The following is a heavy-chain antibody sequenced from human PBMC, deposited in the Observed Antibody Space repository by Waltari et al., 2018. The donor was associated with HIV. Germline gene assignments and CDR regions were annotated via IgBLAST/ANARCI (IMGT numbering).Heavy chain of an antibody. J-gene: IGHJ5*01. CDR3: VSQPHSGSRSDDWFDS. Sequence: HLQLQESGPGLVKPSETLSLICNVSGGPITNDSQYWAWIRQSPGKGLEWIGTIYDSGNLFFSGDTYYNPSFKSRAIISADTSTGQLFLKLNSVTAADTAVYRCVSQPHSGSRSDDWFDSWGQGILVIVSS. CDR1: GGPITNDSQY. D-gene: IGHD6-25*01. V-gene: IGHV4-39*01. CDR2: IYDSGNLFFSGDT.